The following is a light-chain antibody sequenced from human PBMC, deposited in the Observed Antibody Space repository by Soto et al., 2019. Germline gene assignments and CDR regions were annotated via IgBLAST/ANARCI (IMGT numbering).Light chain of an antibody. Sequence: QSALTQPASVSGSPGQSITLSCTGTSSDVGGYNYVSWYQQHPGKAPQLLISDVSIRPSGVSNRFSGSKSGNTASLTISGLQSEDKTDYYCISYTSSSTLVVFGGGTKLTVL. V-gene: IGLV2-14*01. CDR2: DVS. CDR3: ISYTSSSTLVV. J-gene: IGLJ2*01. CDR1: SSDVGGYNY.